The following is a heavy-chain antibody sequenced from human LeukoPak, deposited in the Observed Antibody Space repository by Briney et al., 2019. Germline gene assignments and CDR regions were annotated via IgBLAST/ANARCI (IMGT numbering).Heavy chain of an antibody. CDR3: AKGISGRGFYYFDY. V-gene: IGHV3-23*01. Sequence: PRGSLRLSCAASGFTFSSYAMSWVRQAPGKGLEWVSAISGSGGSTYYADSVKGRFTISRDNSKNTLYLQMNSLRAEDTAVYYCAKGISGRGFYYFDYWGQGTLVTVSS. D-gene: IGHD3-10*01. CDR2: ISGSGGST. CDR1: GFTFSSYA. J-gene: IGHJ4*02.